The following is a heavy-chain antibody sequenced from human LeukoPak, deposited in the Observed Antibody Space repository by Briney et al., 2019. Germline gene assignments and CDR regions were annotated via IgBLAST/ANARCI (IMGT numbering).Heavy chain of an antibody. CDR1: GYTFTSYY. CDR2: INPSGGST. J-gene: IGHJ3*02. V-gene: IGHV1-46*01. CDR3: ARVRPPRWLHHIDAFDI. D-gene: IGHD5-24*01. Sequence: ASVKVSCKTSGYTFTSYYMHWVRQAPGQGLEWMGIINPSGGSTSYAQKFQGRVTMTRDMSTSTVYMELSSLRSEDTAVYYCARVRPPRWLHHIDAFDIWGQGTMVTVSS.